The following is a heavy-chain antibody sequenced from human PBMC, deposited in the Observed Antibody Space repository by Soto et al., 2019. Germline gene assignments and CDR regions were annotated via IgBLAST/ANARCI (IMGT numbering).Heavy chain of an antibody. CDR3: ATAEVDY. V-gene: IGHV3-74*01. CDR1: GFNFGNNW. CDR2: MNSDGRTT. Sequence: EVQLVESGGGLVQPGGYLRLSCAASGFNFGNNWMHWVRQAPGKGLEWVSRMNSDGRTTNYADSVKGRFTVARDTAKNTLYLQMNSLRAEDTAVYYCATAEVDYWGPGTLVTVSS. J-gene: IGHJ4*02.